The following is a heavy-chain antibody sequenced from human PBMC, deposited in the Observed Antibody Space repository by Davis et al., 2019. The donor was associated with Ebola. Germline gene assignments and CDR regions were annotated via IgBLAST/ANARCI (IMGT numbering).Heavy chain of an antibody. CDR3: SRGGTWNLDYGMDV. J-gene: IGHJ6*02. D-gene: IGHD1-1*01. CDR1: GGTFSSDG. V-gene: IGHV1-69*04. Sequence: AASVKVSCKASGGTFSSDGISWVRHAPGQGLEWMGRIIPIVGIANYEPKFQGRVTITADNSTSTANMEVISLRSEDTAVYYCSRGGTWNLDYGMDVWGQGTTVTVSS. CDR2: IIPIVGIA.